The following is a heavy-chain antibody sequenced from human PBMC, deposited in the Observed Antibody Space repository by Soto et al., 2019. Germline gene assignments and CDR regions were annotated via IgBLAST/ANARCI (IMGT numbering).Heavy chain of an antibody. V-gene: IGHV3-21*01. CDR2: IDNSGSYI. CDR3: VRGDYRDY. CDR1: GFIFSDYT. J-gene: IGHJ4*02. Sequence: EVQLVESGGGLVKPGGSLRLSCAVSGFIFSDYTMNWVRQAPGKGLEWVASIDNSGSYIFYAGPLKGRFTISRDNANNSLFLQLRGLRADDTAVYFCVRGDYRDYWGQGTLVAVSS. D-gene: IGHD4-4*01.